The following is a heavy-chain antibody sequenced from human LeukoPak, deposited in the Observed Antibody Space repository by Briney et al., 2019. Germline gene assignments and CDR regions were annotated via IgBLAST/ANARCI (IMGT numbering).Heavy chain of an antibody. V-gene: IGHV5-51*01. Sequence: GESLKISCKGSGYSFTSYWIGWVRQMPGKGLEWMGIIYPGDSDTRYSPSFQGQVTISADKSISTAYLQWSSLKASDTAMCYCARQNDRIVGATGVDYWGQGTLVTVSS. CDR3: ARQNDRIVGATGVDY. D-gene: IGHD1-26*01. CDR2: IYPGDSDT. CDR1: GYSFTSYW. J-gene: IGHJ4*02.